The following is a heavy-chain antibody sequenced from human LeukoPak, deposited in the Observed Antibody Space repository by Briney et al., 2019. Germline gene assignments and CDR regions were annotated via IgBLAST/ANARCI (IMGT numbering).Heavy chain of an antibody. CDR3: AREVYSSSSFSYYYMDV. Sequence: GGSLRLSCAASGFTFSSYDMHWVRQATGKGLEWVSAIGPAGDTYYPGSVKGRFTISRENAKNSLYLQMNSLRAEDTAVYYCAREVYSSSSFSYYYMDVWGKGTTVTVSS. V-gene: IGHV3-13*01. CDR2: IGPAGDT. J-gene: IGHJ6*03. D-gene: IGHD6-6*01. CDR1: GFTFSSYD.